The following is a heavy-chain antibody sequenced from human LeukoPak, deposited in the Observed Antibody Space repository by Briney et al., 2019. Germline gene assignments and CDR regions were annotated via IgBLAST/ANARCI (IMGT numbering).Heavy chain of an antibody. J-gene: IGHJ4*02. CDR2: ISSSGITI. Sequence: KPGGSLRLSCEASGFTFSDYYMTWMRQAPGKGLEWVSYISSSGITIYYADSVKVRFTISRDTSKSMLYLQMNSLRPEDTAAYFCAKDFSRYTETFHYWGQGTLVTVSS. CDR3: AKDFSRYTETFHY. CDR1: GFTFSDYY. V-gene: IGHV3-11*01. D-gene: IGHD3-16*02.